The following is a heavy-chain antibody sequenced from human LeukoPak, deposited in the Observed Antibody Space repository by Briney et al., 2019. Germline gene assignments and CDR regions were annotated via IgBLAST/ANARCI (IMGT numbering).Heavy chain of an antibody. Sequence: GGSLRLSCAASGFTFSSYAMSWVRQAPGKGLEWVSAISGSGGSTYYADSVKGRFTISRDNAKNSLYLQMNSLRAEDTAVYYCARDLVVVAATPKGYWGQGTLVTVSS. CDR2: ISGSGGST. D-gene: IGHD2-15*01. CDR1: GFTFSSYA. CDR3: ARDLVVVAATPKGY. J-gene: IGHJ4*02. V-gene: IGHV3-23*01.